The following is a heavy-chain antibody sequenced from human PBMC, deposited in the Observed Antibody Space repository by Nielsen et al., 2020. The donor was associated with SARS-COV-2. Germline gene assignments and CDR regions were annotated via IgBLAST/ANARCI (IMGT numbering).Heavy chain of an antibody. Sequence: WVRQAPGQGLEWMGGFIPTFQTADYAQKFQGRVTISADGSANTVYMELSGLRSDDTAVYYCAREMAIFGEHYYYYYGMDVWGQGTTVTVSS. J-gene: IGHJ6*02. CDR2: FIPTFQTA. V-gene: IGHV1-69*01. CDR3: AREMAIFGEHYYYYYGMDV. D-gene: IGHD3-3*01.